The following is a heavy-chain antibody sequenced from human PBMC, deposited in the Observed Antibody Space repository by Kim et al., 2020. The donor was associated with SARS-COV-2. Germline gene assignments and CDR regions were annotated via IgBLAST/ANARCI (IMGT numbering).Heavy chain of an antibody. D-gene: IGHD3-10*01. J-gene: IGHJ4*02. CDR3: AKGSYSGSGSSFGERY. Sequence: GGSLRLSCAASGFSFSNYAMNWVRQAPGKGLEWVSCIVGNGGNTYYADSVKGRFTISRDNSKNTVFLQMNSLRAEDTAVYYCAKGSYSGSGSSFGERYWGQGTLVTVTS. V-gene: IGHV3-23*01. CDR2: IVGNGGNT. CDR1: GFSFSNYA.